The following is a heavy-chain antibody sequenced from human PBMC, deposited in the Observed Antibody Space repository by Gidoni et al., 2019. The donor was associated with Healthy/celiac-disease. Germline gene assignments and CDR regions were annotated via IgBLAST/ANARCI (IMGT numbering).Heavy chain of an antibody. CDR3: ARDVYYYDSSGYGLEYFQH. J-gene: IGHJ1*01. CDR2: ISYDGSNK. D-gene: IGHD3-22*01. Sequence: QVQLVESGGGVVQPGRSLRLSCAASGFTFSSYAMPWVRQAPGKGLEWVAVISYDGSNKYYADSVKGRFTISRDNSKNTLYLQMNSLRAEDTAVYYCARDVYYYDSSGYGLEYFQHWGQGTLVTVSS. CDR1: GFTFSSYA. V-gene: IGHV3-30*01.